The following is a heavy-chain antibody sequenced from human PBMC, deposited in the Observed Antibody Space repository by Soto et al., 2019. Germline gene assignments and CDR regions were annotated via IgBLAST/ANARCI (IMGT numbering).Heavy chain of an antibody. Sequence: GGSVRLSCAACGFTFSSYWMHWVRQAPGRGLVWVSRINSDGSNKYYADSVKGRFTISRDNANNSTYLQMVSLRDEDTAVYYCARTLSWRRGPFDSWGQGTLVTVSS. CDR1: GFTFSSYW. CDR3: ARTLSWRRGPFDS. J-gene: IGHJ4*02. D-gene: IGHD2-15*01. V-gene: IGHV3-74*01. CDR2: INSDGSNK.